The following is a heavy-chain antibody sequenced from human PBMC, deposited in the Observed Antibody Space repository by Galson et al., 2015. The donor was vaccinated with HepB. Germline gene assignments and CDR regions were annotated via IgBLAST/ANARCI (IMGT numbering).Heavy chain of an antibody. CDR3: CIGHPANYYESLS. D-gene: IGHD3-22*01. J-gene: IGHJ4*02. Sequence: SVKVSCKAPGHIVTTKYIHWVRQAPGQGLEWMGIINPSGDSTMYGQTFQGRATMTWDTSTSTVYMELTRLRSEDTAVYFCCIGHPANYYESLSWGQGTLVTFAS. CDR2: INPSGDST. V-gene: IGHV1-46*01. CDR1: GHIVTTKY.